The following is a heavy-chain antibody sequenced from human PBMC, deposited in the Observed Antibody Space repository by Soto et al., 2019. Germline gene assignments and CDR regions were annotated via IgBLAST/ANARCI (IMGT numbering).Heavy chain of an antibody. V-gene: IGHV4-34*01. D-gene: IGHD3-22*01. CDR2: INHSGST. J-gene: IGHJ4*02. Sequence: SETLSLTCAVYGGSFSGYCWSWIRQPPGKGLEWIGEINHSGSTNYNPSLKSRVTISVDTSKNQFSLKLSSVTAADTAVYYCARVQKYYYDSSGYSAAPHFDYWGQGTLVTVSS. CDR1: GGSFSGYC. CDR3: ARVQKYYYDSSGYSAAPHFDY.